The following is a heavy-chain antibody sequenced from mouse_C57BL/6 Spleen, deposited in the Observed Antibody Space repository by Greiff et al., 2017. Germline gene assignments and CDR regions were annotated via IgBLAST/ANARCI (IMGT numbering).Heavy chain of an antibody. CDR2: INPSSGYT. CDR3: ARSGGIYYDYDGAMDY. J-gene: IGHJ4*01. D-gene: IGHD2-4*01. V-gene: IGHV1-4*01. Sequence: QVQLQQSGAELVRPGASVKMSCKASGYTFTSYTMHWVKQRPGQGLEWIGYINPSSGYTKYNQKFKDKATLTADKSSSTAYMQLSSLTSEDSAVYYCARSGGIYYDYDGAMDYWGQGTSVTVSS. CDR1: GYTFTSYT.